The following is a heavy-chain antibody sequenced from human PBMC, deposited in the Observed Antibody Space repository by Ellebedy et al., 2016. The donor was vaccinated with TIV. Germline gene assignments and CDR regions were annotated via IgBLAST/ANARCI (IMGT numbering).Heavy chain of an antibody. CDR1: GYIFNKYH. D-gene: IGHD1-14*01. J-gene: IGHJ4*02. CDR3: VRLIREPC. V-gene: IGHV1-46*02. CDR2: IYPRGERT. Sequence: ASVKVSXKASGYIFNKYHMHWVRQAPGRQGLEWMGLIYPRGERTVYAQKFQGRVTMTRDTSTSTAYMELSSLRSEDTAIYYCVRLIREPCWGQGTQVTVSS.